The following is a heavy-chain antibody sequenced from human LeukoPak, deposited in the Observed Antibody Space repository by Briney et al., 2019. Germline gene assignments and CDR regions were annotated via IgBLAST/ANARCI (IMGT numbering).Heavy chain of an antibody. CDR2: FDDRNGAAST. J-gene: IGHJ4*02. CDR1: GFHFSDYS. Sequence: GMSLRLSCEVSGFHFSDYSLNWVRQAPGKGLEWISYFDDRNGAASTSYADSVKGRFIISRDAAKNSLFLQMNSLTAKDTAVYYCAKDDKWGFDYWGQGTLVTVSS. D-gene: IGHD1-26*01. V-gene: IGHV3-48*04. CDR3: AKDDKWGFDY.